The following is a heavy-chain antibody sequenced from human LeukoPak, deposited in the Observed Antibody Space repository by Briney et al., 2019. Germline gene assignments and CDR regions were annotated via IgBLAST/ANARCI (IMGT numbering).Heavy chain of an antibody. CDR1: GGSISSSSYY. Sequence: SETLSLTCTVSGGSISSSSYYWGWIRQPPGKGLEWIGSIYYSGGTYYNPSLKSRVTISVDTSKNQFSLKLSSVTAADTAVYYCARRYSSGWYGYYYDSSGYSGYFDYWGQGTLVTVSS. D-gene: IGHD3-22*01. J-gene: IGHJ4*02. V-gene: IGHV4-39*01. CDR3: ARRYSSGWYGYYYDSSGYSGYFDY. CDR2: IYYSGGT.